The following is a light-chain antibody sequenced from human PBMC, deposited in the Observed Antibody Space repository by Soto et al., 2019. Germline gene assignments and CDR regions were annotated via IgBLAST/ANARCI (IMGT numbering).Light chain of an antibody. CDR1: QGISSW. CDR2: AAS. CDR3: QKANSFPWT. V-gene: IGKV1-12*02. J-gene: IGKJ1*01. Sequence: DVQMTQSPSSVSASVGDRVTITCRASQGISSWLAWYQQKPGKAPKLLIHAASSLQSGVPSRFSGSGSGTDFPLPIRSMQPEDFATYYGQKANSFPWTFGQGTKVEIK.